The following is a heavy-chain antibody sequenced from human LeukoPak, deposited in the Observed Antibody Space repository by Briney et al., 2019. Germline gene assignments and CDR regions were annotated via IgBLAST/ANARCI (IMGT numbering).Heavy chain of an antibody. V-gene: IGHV3-74*01. CDR1: GFTFSSYA. CDR2: VKSDGSST. D-gene: IGHD3-10*01. Sequence: RPGGSLRLSCAASGFTFSSYAMHWVRQAPGKGLVWVSRVKSDGSSTSYADSVKGRFTISRDNSKNTLYLQMNSLRAEDTAVYYCAKERGSGSSQPLDYWGQGTLVTVSS. CDR3: AKERGSGSSQPLDY. J-gene: IGHJ4*02.